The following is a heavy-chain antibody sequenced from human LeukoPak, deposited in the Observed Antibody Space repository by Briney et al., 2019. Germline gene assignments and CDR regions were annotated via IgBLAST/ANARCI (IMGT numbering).Heavy chain of an antibody. CDR3: AKAGSYSSSWYGFDY. D-gene: IGHD6-13*01. J-gene: IGHJ4*02. CDR2: ISYDGSSK. CDR1: GFTFSSYG. Sequence: GGSLRLSCAASGFTFSSYGMHWVRQAPGKGLEWVAVISYDGSSKYYADSVKGRFTISRDNSKNTLYLQMNSLRAEDTAVYYCAKAGSYSSSWYGFDYWGQGTLVTVSS. V-gene: IGHV3-30*18.